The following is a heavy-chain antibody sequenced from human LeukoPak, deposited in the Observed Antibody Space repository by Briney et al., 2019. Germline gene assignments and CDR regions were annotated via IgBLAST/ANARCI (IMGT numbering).Heavy chain of an antibody. D-gene: IGHD1-14*01. CDR3: ARVDARRGYYYYYGMDV. CDR2: INPNSGGT. V-gene: IGHV1-2*02. CDR1: GYTFTGYY. J-gene: IGHJ6*02. Sequence: ASVKVSCKASGYTFTGYYMQWVRQAPGQGLEWMGWINPNSGGTNYAQKFQGRVTMTRDTSISTAYMELSRLRSDDTAVYYCARVDARRGYYYYYGMDVWGQGTTVTVSS.